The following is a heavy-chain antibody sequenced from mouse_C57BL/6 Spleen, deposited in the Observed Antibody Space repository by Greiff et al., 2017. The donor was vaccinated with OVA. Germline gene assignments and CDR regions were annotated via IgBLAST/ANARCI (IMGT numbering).Heavy chain of an antibody. CDR1: GYTFPSYW. V-gene: IGHV1-50*01. J-gene: IGHJ2*01. D-gene: IGHD1-1*01. CDR2: IDPSDSYT. Sequence: QVQLQQPGAELVKPGASVKLSCKASGYTFPSYWMQWVKQRPGQGLELIGEIDPSDSYTNYNQKCKGKATLTVDTSSSTAYMQLSSLTSEDSAVYYCAFTTVVGYWGQGTTLTVSS. CDR3: AFTTVVGY.